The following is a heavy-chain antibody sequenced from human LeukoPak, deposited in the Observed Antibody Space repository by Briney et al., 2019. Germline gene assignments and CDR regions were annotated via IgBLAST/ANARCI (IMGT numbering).Heavy chain of an antibody. Sequence: PGGSLRLSCAASGFTFSSYGMHWVRQAPGKGLVWVSRINSDGSSTSYADSVKGRFTISRDNAKNTLYLQMNSLRAEDTAVYYCARVPRIQLWSNPFDYWGQGTLVTVSS. J-gene: IGHJ4*02. CDR2: INSDGSST. CDR1: GFTFSSYG. D-gene: IGHD5-18*01. CDR3: ARVPRIQLWSNPFDY. V-gene: IGHV3-74*01.